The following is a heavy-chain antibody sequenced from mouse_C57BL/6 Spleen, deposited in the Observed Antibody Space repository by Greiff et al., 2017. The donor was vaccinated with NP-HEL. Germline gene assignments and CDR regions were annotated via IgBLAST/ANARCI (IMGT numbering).Heavy chain of an antibody. Sequence: QVQLQQPGAELVRPGPSVKLSCKASGYTFTSYWMHWVKQRPGQGLEWIGVIDPSDSYTNYNQKFKGKATLTVDTSSSTAYMQLSSLTSEDSAVYYCARSEVGTVVAKNYWGQGTTLTVSS. CDR1: GYTFTSYW. V-gene: IGHV1-59*01. CDR3: ARSEVGTVVAKNY. J-gene: IGHJ2*01. D-gene: IGHD1-1*01. CDR2: IDPSDSYT.